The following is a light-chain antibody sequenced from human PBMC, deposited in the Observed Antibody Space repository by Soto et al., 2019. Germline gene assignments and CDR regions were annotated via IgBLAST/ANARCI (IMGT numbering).Light chain of an antibody. CDR3: QSFDSSLTGLI. J-gene: IGLJ2*01. Sequence: QSVLTQPPSVTGAPGQRVTISCTGNNSNIGAGSGVNWYQQFPDKAPKLLIYANTHRPSGVPDRFSGSTSATSASLAITGLKTQDEADYYCQSFDSSLTGLIFGGGTKLTVL. CDR2: ANT. CDR1: NSNIGAGSG. V-gene: IGLV1-40*01.